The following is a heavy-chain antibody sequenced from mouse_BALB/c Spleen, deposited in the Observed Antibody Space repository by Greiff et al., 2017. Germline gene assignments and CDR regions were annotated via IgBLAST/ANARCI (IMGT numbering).Heavy chain of an antibody. D-gene: IGHD2-3*01. V-gene: IGHV3-8*02. CDR2: ISYSGST. J-gene: IGHJ3*01. Sequence: EVKLMESGPSLVKPSQTLSLTCSVTGDSITSGYWNWIRKFPGNKLEYMGYISYSGSTYYNPSLKSRISITRDTSKNQYYLQLNSVTTEDTATYYCATAGGDDGYYVGFAYWGQGTLVTVSA. CDR1: GDSITSGY. CDR3: ATAGGDDGYYVGFAY.